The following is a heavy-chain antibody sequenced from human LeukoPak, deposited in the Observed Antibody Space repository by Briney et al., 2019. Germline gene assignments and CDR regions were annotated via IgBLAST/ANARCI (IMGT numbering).Heavy chain of an antibody. V-gene: IGHV3-30*18. D-gene: IGHD3-10*01. CDR1: GFTFSSYG. Sequence: PGGSLRLSCAASGFTFSSYGMHWVRQAPGKGLEWVAVISYDGSNKYYADSVKGRFTISRDNSKNTLYLLMNSLRAEDTAVYYCAKDQPGGPIQYGSGSPLDYWGQGTLVTVSS. CDR3: AKDQPGGPIQYGSGSPLDY. CDR2: ISYDGSNK. J-gene: IGHJ4*02.